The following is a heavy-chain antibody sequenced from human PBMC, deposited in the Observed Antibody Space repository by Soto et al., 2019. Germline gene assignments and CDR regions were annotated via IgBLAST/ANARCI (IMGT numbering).Heavy chain of an antibody. J-gene: IGHJ2*01. V-gene: IGHV3-7*01. Sequence: PGGSLRLSCAASEFTFSSYWMSWVRQSPGKGLEWVANIKQDGSEKYYVDSVKGRFTISRDNAKNSLYLQMNSLRAEDTAVYYCARAGVVPARLGGTFDLWGRGTLVTVSS. CDR1: EFTFSSYW. CDR3: ARAGVVPARLGGTFDL. D-gene: IGHD2-2*01. CDR2: IKQDGSEK.